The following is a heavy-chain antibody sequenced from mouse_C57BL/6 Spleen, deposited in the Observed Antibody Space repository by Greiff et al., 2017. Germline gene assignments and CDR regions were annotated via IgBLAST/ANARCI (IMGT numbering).Heavy chain of an antibody. Sequence: DVKLVESGGDLVKPGGSLKLSCAASGFTFSSYGMSWVRQTPDKRLEWVATISSGGSYTYYPDSVKGRFTISRDNAKNTLYLQMSSLKSEDTAMYYCARHGYDVDYAMDYWGQGTSVTVSS. J-gene: IGHJ4*01. V-gene: IGHV5-6*02. CDR2: ISSGGSYT. CDR1: GFTFSSYG. D-gene: IGHD2-2*01. CDR3: ARHGYDVDYAMDY.